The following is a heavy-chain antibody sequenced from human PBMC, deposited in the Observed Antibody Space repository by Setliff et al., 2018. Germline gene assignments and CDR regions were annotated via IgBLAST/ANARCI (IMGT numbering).Heavy chain of an antibody. CDR2: IIPMFGTT. D-gene: IGHD4-17*01. Sequence: SVKVSCKASGGTFSSYAINWVRQAPGQGLEWMGGIIPMFGTTNYAQKFQGRVTITADESTTTAYMELSSLRSEDTAVYYCARAPTVTTSLYFDYWGQGTLVTVSS. J-gene: IGHJ4*02. V-gene: IGHV1-69*13. CDR3: ARAPTVTTSLYFDY. CDR1: GGTFSSYA.